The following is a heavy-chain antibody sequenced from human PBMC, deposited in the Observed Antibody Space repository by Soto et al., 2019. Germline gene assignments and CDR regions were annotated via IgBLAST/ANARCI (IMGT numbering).Heavy chain of an antibody. J-gene: IGHJ4*02. CDR3: AWSTTWYNHFHY. CDR2: IYPDDSDT. Sequence: PGESLKISCKGSGYSFSTDWIGWVRQMPGKGLEWMGVIYPDDSDTRYSPSFQGQVTISADKSISTAYLQWSSLKASDTATYYCAWSTTWYNHFHYRGQGTLVTVSS. CDR1: GYSFSTDW. V-gene: IGHV5-51*01. D-gene: IGHD6-13*01.